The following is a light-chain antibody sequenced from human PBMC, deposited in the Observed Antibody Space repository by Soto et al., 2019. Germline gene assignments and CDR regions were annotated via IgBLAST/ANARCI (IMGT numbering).Light chain of an antibody. J-gene: IGLJ1*01. CDR1: SSNIGAGSD. V-gene: IGLV1-40*01. Sequence: QSVLTQPPSISGAPGQRVTISCTGSSSNIGAGSDVHWYHQLPGTAPKLLIYGNTNRPSGVPDRFSGSKSGTSASLAIAGLQTEDECDYYCQNYDSSLSGLYVFGSGTKVTVL. CDR2: GNT. CDR3: QNYDSSLSGLYV.